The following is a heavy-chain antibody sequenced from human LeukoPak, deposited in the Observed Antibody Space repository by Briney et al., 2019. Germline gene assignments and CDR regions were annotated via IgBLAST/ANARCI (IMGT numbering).Heavy chain of an antibody. CDR2: ISGSGGST. J-gene: IGHJ4*02. D-gene: IGHD6-13*01. CDR3: ARVYSSSWGDYFDY. V-gene: IGHV3-23*01. CDR1: GFTFDSYG. Sequence: PGGTLRLSCAASGFTFDSYGMSWVRQAPGKGLEWVSAISGSGGSTYYADSVKGRFTISRDNSKNTLYLQMNSLRAEDTAVYYCARVYSSSWGDYFDYWGQGTLVTVSS.